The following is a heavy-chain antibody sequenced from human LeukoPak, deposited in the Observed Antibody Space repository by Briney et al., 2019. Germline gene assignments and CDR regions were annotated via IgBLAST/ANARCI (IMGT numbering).Heavy chain of an antibody. CDR1: GGSISSHY. J-gene: IGHJ4*02. Sequence: SETLSLTCTVSGGSISSHYWSWIRQPPGKGLEWIGYIYNSGSTNYNPSLKSRVTISVDTSKNQFSLKLSSVTAADTAAYYCAREDELEFDYWGQGTLVTVSS. CDR3: AREDELEFDY. V-gene: IGHV4-59*11. D-gene: IGHD1-1*01. CDR2: IYNSGST.